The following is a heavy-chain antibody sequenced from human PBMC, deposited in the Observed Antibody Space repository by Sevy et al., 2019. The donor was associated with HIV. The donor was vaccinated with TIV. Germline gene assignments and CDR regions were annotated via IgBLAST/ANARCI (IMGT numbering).Heavy chain of an antibody. J-gene: IGHJ4*02. V-gene: IGHV3-7*01. CDR1: GFTFSSFW. Sequence: GGSLRLSCAASGFTFSSFWMTWVRQAPGKGLEWVANINQDGSEIHYVDSVKGRFSISRDNAKNSLNLQMNSLRAEDTAVYYCPIALDAYSYYWGQGTLVTVSS. CDR3: PIALDAYSYY. CDR2: INQDGSEI. D-gene: IGHD4-4*01.